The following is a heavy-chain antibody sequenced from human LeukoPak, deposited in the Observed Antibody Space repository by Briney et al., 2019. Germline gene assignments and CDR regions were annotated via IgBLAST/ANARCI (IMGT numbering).Heavy chain of an antibody. J-gene: IGHJ6*03. CDR1: GFTFDDYG. V-gene: IGHV3-20*04. D-gene: IGHD6-19*01. CDR2: INWNGGST. Sequence: GGSLRLSCAASGFTFDDYGMSWVRQAPGKGLEWVSGINWNGGSTGYADSVKGRFTISRDNAKNSLYLQMNSLRAEDTALYYCARRAVAGFYYYYMDVWGKGTTVTVSS. CDR3: ARRAVAGFYYYYMDV.